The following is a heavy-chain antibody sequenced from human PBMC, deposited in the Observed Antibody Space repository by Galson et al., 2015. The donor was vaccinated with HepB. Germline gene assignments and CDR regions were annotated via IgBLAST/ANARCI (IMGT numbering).Heavy chain of an antibody. J-gene: IGHJ4*02. D-gene: IGHD6-13*01. CDR3: ARGIAAALDY. CDR2: INHSGST. V-gene: IGHV4-34*01. Sequence: TLSLTCAVYGGSFSGYYWSWIRQPPGKGLEWIGEINHSGSTNYNPSLKSRVTISVDTSKNQFSLKLSSVTAADTAVYYCARGIAAALDYWGQGTLVTVSS. CDR1: GGSFSGYY.